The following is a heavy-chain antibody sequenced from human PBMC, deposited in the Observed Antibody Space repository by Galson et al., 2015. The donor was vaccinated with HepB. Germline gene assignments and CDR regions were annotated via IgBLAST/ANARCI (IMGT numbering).Heavy chain of an antibody. CDR2: ISYDGSNK. J-gene: IGHJ6*02. D-gene: IGHD6-13*01. CDR1: GFTFSSYG. V-gene: IGHV3-30*18. Sequence: SLRLSCAASGFTFSSYGMHWVRQAPGKGLEWVAVISYDGSNKYYADSVKGRFTISRDNSKNTLYLQMNSLRAEDTAVYYCAKDRRIAAAGAEGMDVWGQGTTVTVSS. CDR3: AKDRRIAAAGAEGMDV.